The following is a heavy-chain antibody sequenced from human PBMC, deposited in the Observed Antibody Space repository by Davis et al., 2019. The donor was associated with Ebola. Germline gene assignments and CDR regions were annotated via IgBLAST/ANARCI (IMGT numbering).Heavy chain of an antibody. Sequence: LRLSCAISGDSVSGKNGAWNWIRQSPSRGLEWLGRTYYTSKWYNHYAASVKSRATINPDTSKNQFSLQPNSVTPEDTAVYYCTRGWLRGGMDVWGKGTMVTVSS. J-gene: IGHJ6*04. V-gene: IGHV6-1*01. CDR1: GDSVSGKNGA. CDR3: TRGWLRGGMDV. D-gene: IGHD5-12*01. CDR2: TYYTSKWYN.